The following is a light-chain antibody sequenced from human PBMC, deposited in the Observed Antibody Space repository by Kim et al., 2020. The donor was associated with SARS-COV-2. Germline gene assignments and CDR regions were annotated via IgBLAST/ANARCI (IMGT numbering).Light chain of an antibody. CDR2: EDS. J-gene: IGLJ3*02. CDR1: KLGDKY. V-gene: IGLV3-1*01. CDR3: QAWDSSTGV. Sequence: SYELTQPPSGSVSPGQTASITCSGDKLGDKYVCWYQQKPGQSPVRVIYEDSRRPSGIPERFLGSNSGNTATLTISGTQAMDEADYYCQAWDSSTGVFGGGTQLTVL.